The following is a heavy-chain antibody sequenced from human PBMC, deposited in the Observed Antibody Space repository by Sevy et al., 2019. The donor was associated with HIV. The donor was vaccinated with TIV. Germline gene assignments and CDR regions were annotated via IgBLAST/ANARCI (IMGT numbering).Heavy chain of an antibody. J-gene: IGHJ5*02. CDR3: ARGRDYDFWSGYENWFDP. Sequence: ASVKVSCKASGYTFTSYDINWVRQATGQGLEWMGWMNPNSGNTGYAQKFQGRVTMTRNTSISTAYMELSSLRSEDTAVYYCARGRDYDFWSGYENWFDPWGRGTLVTVSS. D-gene: IGHD3-3*01. CDR2: MNPNSGNT. CDR1: GYTFTSYD. V-gene: IGHV1-8*01.